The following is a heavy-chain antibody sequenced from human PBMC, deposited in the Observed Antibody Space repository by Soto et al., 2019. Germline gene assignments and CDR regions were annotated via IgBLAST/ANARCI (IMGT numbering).Heavy chain of an antibody. CDR3: ARGRIAAAGTFLDY. CDR1: GGTFSSYA. J-gene: IGHJ4*02. CDR2: IIPIFGTA. Sequence: VKVSCKASGGTFSSYAISWVRQAPGQGLEWMGGIIPIFGTANYAQKFQGRVTITADESTSTAYMELSSLRSEDTAVYYCARGRIAAAGTFLDYWGQGTLVTVSS. V-gene: IGHV1-69*13. D-gene: IGHD6-13*01.